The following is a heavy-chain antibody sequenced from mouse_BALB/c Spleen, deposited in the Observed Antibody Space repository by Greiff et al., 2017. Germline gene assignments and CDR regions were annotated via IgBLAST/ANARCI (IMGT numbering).Heavy chain of an antibody. Sequence: EVKLVESGAELVKPGASVKLSCPASGFNFKDTYMHWVTQSPEQGLEWIGRIDPANGNTKYDPKFQGKATITADTSSNTAYLQLSSLTSEDTAVYYCARHYYGSSPLAYGGQGTLVTVSA. CDR2: IDPANGNT. J-gene: IGHJ3*01. CDR3: ARHYYGSSPLAY. D-gene: IGHD1-1*01. V-gene: IGHV14-3*02. CDR1: GFNFKDTY.